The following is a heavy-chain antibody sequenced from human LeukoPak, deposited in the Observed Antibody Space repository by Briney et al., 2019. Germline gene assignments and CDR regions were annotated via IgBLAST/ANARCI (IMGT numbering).Heavy chain of an antibody. CDR3: ARELGVYGDYRTGYYYYGMDV. CDR1: GYTFTSYY. CDR2: INPNSGGT. Sequence: GASVKVSCKASGYTFTSYYMHWVRQAPGQGLEWMGWINPNSGGTNYAQKFQGRVTMTRDTSISTAYMELSRLRSDDTAVYYCARELGVYGDYRTGYYYYGMDVWGRGTTVTVSS. V-gene: IGHV1-2*02. D-gene: IGHD4-17*01. J-gene: IGHJ6*02.